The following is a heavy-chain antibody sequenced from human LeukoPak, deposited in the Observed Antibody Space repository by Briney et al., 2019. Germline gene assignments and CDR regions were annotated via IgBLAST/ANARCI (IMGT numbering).Heavy chain of an antibody. D-gene: IGHD3-3*01. CDR1: GGSFSGYS. J-gene: IGHJ6*03. CDR2: FSHSGFP. V-gene: IGHV4-34*01. CDR3: ARGGDFWSGYSRGYYMDV. Sequence: SETLSLTCAIYGGSFSGYSWTWIRQPPGKGLEWIGEFSHSGFPVYNPSLGGRVTISIDASKNQFSLKLNSVTAEDTAVYYCARGGDFWSGYSRGYYMDVWGKGTTVTVSS.